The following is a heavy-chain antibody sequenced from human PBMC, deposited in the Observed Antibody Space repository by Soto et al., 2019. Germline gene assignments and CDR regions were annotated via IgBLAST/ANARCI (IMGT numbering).Heavy chain of an antibody. CDR2: IRGSGTST. V-gene: IGHV3-23*01. CDR3: SRDRGVLRTTDY. J-gene: IGHJ4*02. Sequence: EVQLLESGGGLVQPGGSLRLSCAASGFTFSSYAMSWVRQAPGKGLEWVSGIRGSGTSTYYADSVKGRFTISRDNSKNALYLQMNSLSAEDTAVYYCSRDRGVLRTTDYWGQGALVTVSS. CDR1: GFTFSSYA. D-gene: IGHD3-16*01.